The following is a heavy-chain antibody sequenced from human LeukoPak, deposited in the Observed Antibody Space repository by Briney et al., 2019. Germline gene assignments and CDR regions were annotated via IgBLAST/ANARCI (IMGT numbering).Heavy chain of an antibody. D-gene: IGHD6-19*01. CDR3: ARGRIAVAGELDY. CDR1: GGTFSSYA. V-gene: IGHV1-69*13. J-gene: IGHJ4*02. CDR2: IIPIFGTA. Sequence: SVKVSCKASGGTFSSYAISWVRQAPGQGLEWMGGIIPIFGTANCAQKFQGRVTITADESTSTAYMELSSLRSEDTAVYYCARGRIAVAGELDYWGQGTLVTVSS.